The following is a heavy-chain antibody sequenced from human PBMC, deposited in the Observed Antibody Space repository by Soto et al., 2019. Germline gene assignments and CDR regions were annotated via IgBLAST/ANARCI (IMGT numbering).Heavy chain of an antibody. V-gene: IGHV4-4*07. CDR1: GGSISSFY. D-gene: IGHD6-19*01. CDR2: VYDSGSS. Sequence: QMVLQESGPGLVKPSETLSLTCNVSGGSISSFYWTWIRQPAGGRLEWIGRVYDSGSSNYNRSLKMRITRSLHRSRSQFSLSLYSVTAADTAVYYCARGVAETDFYPWANWFDLWGQGLLVTVSS. J-gene: IGHJ5*02. CDR3: ARGVAETDFYPWANWFDL.